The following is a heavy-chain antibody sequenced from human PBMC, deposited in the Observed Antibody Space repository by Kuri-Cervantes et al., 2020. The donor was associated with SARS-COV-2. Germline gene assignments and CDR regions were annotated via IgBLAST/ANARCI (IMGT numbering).Heavy chain of an antibody. CDR1: GGSISSSSYY. V-gene: IGHV4-39*07. J-gene: IGHJ2*01. D-gene: IGHD4-17*01. Sequence: SENLSLTCTVSGGSISSSSYYWGWIRQPPGKGLEWIGSIYYSGSTYYNPSLKSRVTISVDTSKNQFSLKLSSVTAADTAVYYCARDSLRDSADYVLGWYFDLWGRGTLVTVAS. CDR2: IYYSGST. CDR3: ARDSLRDSADYVLGWYFDL.